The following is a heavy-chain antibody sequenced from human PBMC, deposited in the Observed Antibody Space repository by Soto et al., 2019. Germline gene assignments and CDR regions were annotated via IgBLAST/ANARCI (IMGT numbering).Heavy chain of an antibody. CDR3: ARQINWDFDY. CDR2: IYYSGST. CDR1: GGSISSSSYY. D-gene: IGHD7-27*01. Sequence: KQSQTLSLTCTVSGGSISSSSYYWGWIRQPPGKGLEWIGSIYYSGSTYYNPSLKSRVTISVDTSKNQFSLKLSSVTAADTAVYYCARQINWDFDYWGQGTLVTVSS. V-gene: IGHV4-39*01. J-gene: IGHJ4*02.